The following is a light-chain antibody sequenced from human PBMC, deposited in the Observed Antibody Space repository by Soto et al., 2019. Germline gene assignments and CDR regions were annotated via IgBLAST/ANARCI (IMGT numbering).Light chain of an antibody. CDR3: GTWDVSLSTGV. CDR1: RSNIGEKY. Sequence: QSVLTQPPSVSAAPGQKVTISCSGSRSNIGEKYVSWYQQFPGTAPKLLIYDNDKRPSEIPDRFSGSKSGTSATLAITGLQTGDEADYYCGTWDVSLSTGVFGGGTKVTVL. J-gene: IGLJ2*01. V-gene: IGLV1-51*01. CDR2: DND.